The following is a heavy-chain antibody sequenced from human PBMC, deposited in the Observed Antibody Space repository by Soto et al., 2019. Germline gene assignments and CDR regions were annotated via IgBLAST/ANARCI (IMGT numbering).Heavy chain of an antibody. CDR2: IYYSGST. D-gene: IGHD3-16*01. Sequence: SETLSLTCTVSGGSISSSSYYWGWVRQPPGKGLEWIGSIYYSGSTYYNPSLKSRVTISVDTSKNQFSLKLSSVTAADTAVYYCAIHLMGDNRPYYYYYYYMDVWGKGTTVTVSS. V-gene: IGHV4-39*01. CDR3: AIHLMGDNRPYYYYYYYMDV. CDR1: GGSISSSSYY. J-gene: IGHJ6*03.